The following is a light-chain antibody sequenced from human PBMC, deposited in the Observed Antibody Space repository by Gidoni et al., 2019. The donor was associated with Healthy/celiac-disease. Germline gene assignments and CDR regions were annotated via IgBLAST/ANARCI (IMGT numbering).Light chain of an antibody. J-gene: IGKJ4*01. CDR3: QQYDTGLT. CDR2: DAS. V-gene: IGKV1-33*01. CDR1: QDISNY. Sequence: DIQMTQSPSSLSASVGDRVTITCQASQDISNYLNWYQQKPGKAPKLLIYDASNLETGVPSRFSGSGSGTDFTFTISSLQPEDIATYYCQQYDTGLTCGGGTKVEIK.